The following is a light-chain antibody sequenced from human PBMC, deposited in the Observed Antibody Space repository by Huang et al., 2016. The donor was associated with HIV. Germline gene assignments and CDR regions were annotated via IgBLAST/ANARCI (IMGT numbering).Light chain of an antibody. CDR3: QQYDSSPWT. V-gene: IGKV3-20*01. CDR2: GAS. J-gene: IGKJ1*01. CDR1: QSVSSSY. Sequence: EIVLTQSPGTLSLSPGERATLSCRASQSVSSSYLAWYQQKPGQAPWLLFYGASSRATGIPDRFSGSGSGTDFTLTISRLEPEDFAVYYCQQYDSSPWTFGQGTKVEIK.